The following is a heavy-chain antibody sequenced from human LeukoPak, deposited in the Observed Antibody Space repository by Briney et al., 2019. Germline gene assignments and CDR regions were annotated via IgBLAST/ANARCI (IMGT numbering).Heavy chain of an antibody. CDR3: ARHVPNFFRTISHAFDI. CDR1: GYSFTSYW. V-gene: IGHV5-51*01. Sequence: AGESLKISCKGSGYSFTSYWIGWVRQMLGKGLEWMGIIYPGDSDTRYSPSFQGQVTISADKSISTAYLQWSSLKASDTAMYYCARHVPNFFRTISHAFDIWGQGTMVTVSS. J-gene: IGHJ3*02. CDR2: IYPGDSDT. D-gene: IGHD3-3*01.